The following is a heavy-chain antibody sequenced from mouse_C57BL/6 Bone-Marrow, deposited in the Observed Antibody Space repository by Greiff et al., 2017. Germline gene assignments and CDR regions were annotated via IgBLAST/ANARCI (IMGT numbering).Heavy chain of an antibody. V-gene: IGHV1-81*01. CDR3: ARQSGTGWYFDV. CDR1: GYTFTSYG. CDR2: IYPRSGNT. D-gene: IGHD4-1*01. J-gene: IGHJ1*03. Sequence: QVQLQQSGAELARPGASVKLSCKASGYTFTSYGISWVKQRTGQGLEWIGEIYPRSGNTYYNEKFKGKATLTADKSSSTAYMELRSLTSEDAAVCFCARQSGTGWYFDVWGTGTTVTVSS.